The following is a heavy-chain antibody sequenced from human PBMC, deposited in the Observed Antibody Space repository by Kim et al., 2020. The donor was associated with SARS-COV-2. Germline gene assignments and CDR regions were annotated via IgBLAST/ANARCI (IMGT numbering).Heavy chain of an antibody. Sequence: SETLSLTCTVSGGSISNSYWNWIRQPPGKGLEYIGYIYYSGSTNYNPSLKSRVTISVDTSKNQFSPKLSSVTAADTAVYYCARSALFRTFDIWGQGTMVT. J-gene: IGHJ3*02. CDR1: GGSISNSY. CDR2: IYYSGST. D-gene: IGHD2-21*01. CDR3: ARSALFRTFDI. V-gene: IGHV4-59*08.